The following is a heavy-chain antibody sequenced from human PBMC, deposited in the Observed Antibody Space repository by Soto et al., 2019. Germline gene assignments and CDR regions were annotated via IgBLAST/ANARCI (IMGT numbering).Heavy chain of an antibody. V-gene: IGHV1-69*06. J-gene: IGHJ4*02. Sequence: QVQLVQSGAEVKKPGSSVKVSCKASGGTFSSYAISWVRQAPGQGLEWMGGIIPIFGTANYAQKFQGRVTITADKSTSTADMELSSLRAEDTSVYYCARGKDTAMALGDYWGQGTLVTVSS. CDR2: IIPIFGTA. D-gene: IGHD5-18*01. CDR3: ARGKDTAMALGDY. CDR1: GGTFSSYA.